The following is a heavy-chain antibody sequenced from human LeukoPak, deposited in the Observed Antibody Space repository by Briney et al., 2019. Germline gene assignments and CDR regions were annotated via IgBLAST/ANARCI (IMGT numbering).Heavy chain of an antibody. CDR1: GFTFSHHW. D-gene: IGHD3-22*01. CDR3: ARGPGSSGGAYVGDY. J-gene: IGHJ4*01. CDR2: IDGGGSST. Sequence: GGSLRLSCTASGFTFSHHWMHWVRQVPGKGLVWISRIDGGGSSTSYADSVKGRFSISRDNSKSILYLQMSSLRAEDTAVYYCARGPGSSGGAYVGDYWGHGTLATVSS. V-gene: IGHV3-74*01.